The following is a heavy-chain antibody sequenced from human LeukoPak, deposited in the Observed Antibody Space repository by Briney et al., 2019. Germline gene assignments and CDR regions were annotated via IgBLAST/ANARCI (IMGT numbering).Heavy chain of an antibody. CDR3: ARLSGSYFPH. D-gene: IGHD1-26*01. CDR1: GGSISSSSYY. CDR2: IYYSGST. V-gene: IGHV4-39*01. J-gene: IGHJ1*01. Sequence: SETLSLTCTVSGGSISSSSYYWGWIRQPPGKGLEWIGSIYYSGSTYYNPSLKSRVTISVDTSKNQFSLKLSSVTAADTAVYYCARLSGSYFPHWGQGTLVTVS.